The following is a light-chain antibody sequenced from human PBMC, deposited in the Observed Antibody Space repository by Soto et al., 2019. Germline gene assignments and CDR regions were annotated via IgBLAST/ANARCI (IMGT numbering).Light chain of an antibody. Sequence: QSVLTQPPSVSAAPGQKVTISCSGSNSNIEKNYVSWYQQFLGTAPKLLICDTNQRPSGIPDRFSGSKSGTSATLAITGLQAGDEADYYCGTWDSGLSAEVFGGGTKLTVL. J-gene: IGLJ2*01. V-gene: IGLV1-51*01. CDR2: DTN. CDR1: NSNIEKNY. CDR3: GTWDSGLSAEV.